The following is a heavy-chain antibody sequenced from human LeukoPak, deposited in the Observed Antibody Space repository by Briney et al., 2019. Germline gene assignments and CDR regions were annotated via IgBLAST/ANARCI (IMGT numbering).Heavy chain of an antibody. D-gene: IGHD3-22*01. CDR1: GFTFSTYE. J-gene: IGHJ4*02. CDR2: ISGSGSSI. V-gene: IGHV3-48*03. Sequence: GGSLRLSCTASGFTFSTYEMNWVRQAPGKGLEWISYISGSGSSIFYADSLQGRFTVSRDNAKNSVYLQMNSLRAEDTAVYYCARSTKTSARITMIDLDYWGQGTLVTVSS. CDR3: ARSTKTSARITMIDLDY.